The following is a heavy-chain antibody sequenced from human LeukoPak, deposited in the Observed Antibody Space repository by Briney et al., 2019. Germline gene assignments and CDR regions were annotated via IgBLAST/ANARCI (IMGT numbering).Heavy chain of an antibody. Sequence: GSLRLSCAASGFTFSDYYMSWIRQPPGKGLEWIGEINHSGSTNYNPSLKSRVTISVDTSKNQFSLKLSSVTAADTAVYYCARRSVFWSGYYDYWGQGTLVTVSS. V-gene: IGHV4-34*01. J-gene: IGHJ4*02. D-gene: IGHD3-3*01. CDR3: ARRSVFWSGYYDY. CDR2: INHSGST. CDR1: GFTFSDYY.